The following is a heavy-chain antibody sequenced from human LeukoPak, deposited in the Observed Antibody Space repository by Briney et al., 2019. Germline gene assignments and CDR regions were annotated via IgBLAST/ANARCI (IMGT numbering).Heavy chain of an antibody. Sequence: GGSLRLSCAASGFTFSSYAVSWVRQAPGKGLEWVSAISGSGGSTYYADSVKGRFTISRDNSKNTLYLQMNSLRAEDTAVYYCALAKAVVPAAIPWPFDYWGQGTLVTVSS. CDR2: ISGSGGST. V-gene: IGHV3-23*01. CDR3: ALAKAVVPAAIPWPFDY. D-gene: IGHD2-2*02. CDR1: GFTFSSYA. J-gene: IGHJ4*02.